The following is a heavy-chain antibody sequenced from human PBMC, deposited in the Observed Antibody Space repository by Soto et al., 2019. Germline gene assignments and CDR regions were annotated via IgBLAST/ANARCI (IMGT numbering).Heavy chain of an antibody. J-gene: IGHJ6*02. CDR3: GSCTIFGVVNYYYYYGMDV. Sequence: ASVKVSCKASGYTFTSYGISWVRQAPGQGLEWMGIINPSGGSTSYAQKFQGRVTMTRDTSTSTVYMELSSLRSEDTAVYYCGSCTIFGVVNYYYYYGMDVWGQGTTVTVSS. V-gene: IGHV1-46*01. CDR2: INPSGGST. CDR1: GYTFTSYG. D-gene: IGHD3-3*01.